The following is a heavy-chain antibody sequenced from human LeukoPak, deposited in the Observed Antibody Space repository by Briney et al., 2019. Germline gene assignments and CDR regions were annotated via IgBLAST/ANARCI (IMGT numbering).Heavy chain of an antibody. V-gene: IGHV1-2*06. Sequence: ASVKVSCKASGYTFTGYYMHWVRQAPGQGLEWMGRINPNSGSTNYAQKFQGRVTMTRDTSISTAYMELSRLRSDDTAVYYCAILSITGTSDYWGQGTLVTVSS. CDR3: AILSITGTSDY. D-gene: IGHD1-20*01. CDR1: GYTFTGYY. J-gene: IGHJ4*02. CDR2: INPNSGST.